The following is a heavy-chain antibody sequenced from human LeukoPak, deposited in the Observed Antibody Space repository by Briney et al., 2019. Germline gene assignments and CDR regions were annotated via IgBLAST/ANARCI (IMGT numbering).Heavy chain of an antibody. CDR2: IYYSGST. CDR1: GGSISSYY. J-gene: IGHJ4*02. CDR3: YCTGY. D-gene: IGHD2-8*01. Sequence: SETLSLTCTVSGGSISSYYWSWIRQPPGKGLEWIGYIYYSGSTNYNPSLKSRVTISVDTSKNQFSLKLSSVTAADTAVYYCYCTGYWGQGTLVTVSS. V-gene: IGHV4-59*01.